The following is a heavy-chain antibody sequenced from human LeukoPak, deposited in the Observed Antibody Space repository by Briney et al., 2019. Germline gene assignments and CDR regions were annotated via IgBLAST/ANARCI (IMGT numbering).Heavy chain of an antibody. D-gene: IGHD2-2*01. CDR1: GYTFTGYY. J-gene: IGHJ5*02. CDR3: ARDHGYCSSTSCYPLNWFGP. CDR2: INPNSGGT. Sequence: ASVKVSCKASGYTFTGYYMHWVRQAPGQGLEWMGWINPNSGGTNYAQKFQGRVTMTRDTSISTAYMELSRLRSDDTAVYYCARDHGYCSSTSCYPLNWFGPWGQGTLVTVSS. V-gene: IGHV1-2*02.